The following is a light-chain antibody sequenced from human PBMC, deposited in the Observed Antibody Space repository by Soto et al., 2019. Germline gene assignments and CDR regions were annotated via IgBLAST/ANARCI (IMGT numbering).Light chain of an antibody. CDR3: QQYDTYSWT. Sequence: DIQMTQSPSTLSASVGDRVTITCRASQRISNWLAWYQQKPGKAPNLLISKASSLESGVPSRFSGSRSGTEFTLTISRLQPDDFATYFCQQYDTYSWTFGQGTKVEIK. CDR1: QRISNW. V-gene: IGKV1-5*03. J-gene: IGKJ1*01. CDR2: KAS.